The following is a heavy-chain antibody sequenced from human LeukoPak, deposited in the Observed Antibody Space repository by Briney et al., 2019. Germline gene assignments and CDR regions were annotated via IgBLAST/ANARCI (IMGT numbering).Heavy chain of an antibody. D-gene: IGHD6-19*01. CDR2: IKSDGSEE. CDR1: GFPFDVYW. J-gene: IGHJ2*01. V-gene: IGHV3-7*01. CDR3: AKVKTVAGWYFDL. Sequence: GGSLRLSCVASGFPFDVYWMSWVRQGPGKGLEWVANIKSDGSEEYYADSVKGRLTVSRDNAKNSLFLQMNRLRVEDTAVYYCAKVKTVAGWYFDLWGRGDLVSVSS.